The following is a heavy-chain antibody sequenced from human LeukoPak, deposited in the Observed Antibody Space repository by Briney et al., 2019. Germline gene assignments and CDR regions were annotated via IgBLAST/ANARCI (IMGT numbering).Heavy chain of an antibody. V-gene: IGHV4-31*03. CDR2: IYYSGST. CDR3: ARDKALWALEVFAYGMDV. D-gene: IGHD3-10*01. CDR1: GGSISSGGYY. Sequence: SEALSLTCTVSGGSISSGGYYWSWIRQHPGKGLEWIGYIYYSGSTYYNPSLKSRVTISVDTSKNQFSLKLSSVTAADTAVYYCARDKALWALEVFAYGMDVWGQGTTVTVSS. J-gene: IGHJ6*02.